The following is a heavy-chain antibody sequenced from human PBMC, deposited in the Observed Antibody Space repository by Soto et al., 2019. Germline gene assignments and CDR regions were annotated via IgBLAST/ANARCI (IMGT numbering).Heavy chain of an antibody. CDR3: ARGHIPVYGPVPDYFDS. CDR2: VTHGGST. J-gene: IGHJ4*02. D-gene: IGHD2-21*01. V-gene: IGHV4-34*02. Sequence: QVHLQQWGAGLLKPSETLSLTCGVYGGSLRGSYWSWIRQPPGKALEWLGKVTHGGSTTFNPSLKRRFSVSVDTSDNQFSLKLTSVTAADTAVYYCARGHIPVYGPVPDYFDSWGQGTLVTVSS. CDR1: GGSLRGSY.